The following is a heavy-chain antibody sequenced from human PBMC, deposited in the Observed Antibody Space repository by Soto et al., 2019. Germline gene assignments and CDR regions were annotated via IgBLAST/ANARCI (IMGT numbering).Heavy chain of an antibody. CDR1: GYSFTSNW. D-gene: IGHD3-22*01. CDR2: IYPSDSDT. V-gene: IGHV5-51*03. J-gene: IGHJ4*02. CDR3: ARPPSVTTSVFDS. Sequence: EVQLVQSGPEVKKSGESLKISCKGSGYSFTSNWIGWVRQMPGKGLEWMGIIYPSDSDTRYSPSFQGQVTISADKSISTAYLQWSSLKASDTAMYYCARPPSVTTSVFDSWGQGTLVTVSS.